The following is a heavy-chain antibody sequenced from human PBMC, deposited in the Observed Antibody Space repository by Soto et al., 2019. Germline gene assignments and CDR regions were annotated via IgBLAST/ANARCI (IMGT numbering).Heavy chain of an antibody. Sequence: GGSLRLSCAASGFTFSSYGMHWFRQAPGKGLEWVAVISYDGSNKYYADSVKGRFTISRDNSKNTLYLQMNSLRAEDTAVYYCAKDRRGPLTYYYDSSGYPTEGYFDYWGQGTLVTVSS. CDR2: ISYDGSNK. CDR3: AKDRRGPLTYYYDSSGYPTEGYFDY. J-gene: IGHJ4*02. D-gene: IGHD3-22*01. CDR1: GFTFSSYG. V-gene: IGHV3-30*18.